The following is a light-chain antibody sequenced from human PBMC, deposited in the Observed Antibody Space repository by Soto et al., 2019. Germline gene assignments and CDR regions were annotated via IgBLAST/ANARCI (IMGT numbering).Light chain of an antibody. V-gene: IGKV3-20*01. CDR1: QSVSSSY. Sequence: EIVLTQSPGTLSLSPGGRATLSCRASQSVSSSYLAWYQQKPGQAPRLLIYGASSRATGIPDRFSGSGSGTDYTLTISRLEPEDFAVYYCQQYGSSPRGFGQGTRLEIK. J-gene: IGKJ5*01. CDR2: GAS. CDR3: QQYGSSPRG.